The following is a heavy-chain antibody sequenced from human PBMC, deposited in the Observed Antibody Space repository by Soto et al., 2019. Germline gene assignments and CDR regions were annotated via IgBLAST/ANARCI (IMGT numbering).Heavy chain of an antibody. V-gene: IGHV3-23*01. CDR1: GFSLAIYA. CDR2: IDGSGTIT. J-gene: IGHJ4*02. CDR3: ARGLRPTFTLAYYFDY. D-gene: IGHD3-16*01. Sequence: PGGSLRLSCAVSGFSLAIYAMNWVRQTPGKGLEWVSGIDGSGTITYYADSVTGRFTISRDNSKNTLYLQMSSLRAEDTAVYYCARGLRPTFTLAYYFDYWGQGTLVTVSS.